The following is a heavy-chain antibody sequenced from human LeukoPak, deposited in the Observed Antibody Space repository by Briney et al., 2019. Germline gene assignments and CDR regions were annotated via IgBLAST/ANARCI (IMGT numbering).Heavy chain of an antibody. D-gene: IGHD3-10*01. Sequence: GGSLRLSCAASGFTFSSYGMHWVRQAPGKGLEWVAVIWYDGSNKYYADSVKGRFTIFRDNSKNTLYLQMNSLRAEDTAVYYCAKSPRGSGYYYMDVWGKGTTVTVSS. CDR3: AKSPRGSGYYYMDV. CDR1: GFTFSSYG. J-gene: IGHJ6*03. V-gene: IGHV3-33*06. CDR2: IWYDGSNK.